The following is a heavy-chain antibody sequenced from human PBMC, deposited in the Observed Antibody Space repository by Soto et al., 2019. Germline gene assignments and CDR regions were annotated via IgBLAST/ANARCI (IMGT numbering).Heavy chain of an antibody. CDR3: AVAVAGSQVDY. Sequence: TLSLTCTVSGGSISSGDYYWSWIRQPPGKGLEWIGYIYYSGSTYYNPSLKSRVTISVDTSKNQFSLKLSSVTAADTAVYYCAVAVAGSQVDYWGQGTLVTVSS. D-gene: IGHD6-19*01. CDR2: IYYSGST. CDR1: GGSISSGDYY. J-gene: IGHJ4*02. V-gene: IGHV4-30-4*01.